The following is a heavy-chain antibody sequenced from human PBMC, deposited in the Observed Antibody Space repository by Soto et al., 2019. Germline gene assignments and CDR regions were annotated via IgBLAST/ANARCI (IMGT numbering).Heavy chain of an antibody. CDR3: ARETYGDYVGYFDP. V-gene: IGHV4-59*12. CDR2: PYYGRSA. CDR1: GDSISSYY. D-gene: IGHD4-17*01. Sequence: SETLSLTCAVSGDSISSYYCMWIRQPPGKGLEWIGYPYYGRSANYNPSLKSRVIISVDRSKNQCSLKVSSVTAADTAVYYCARETYGDYVGYFDPWGQGTLVTVSS. J-gene: IGHJ5*02.